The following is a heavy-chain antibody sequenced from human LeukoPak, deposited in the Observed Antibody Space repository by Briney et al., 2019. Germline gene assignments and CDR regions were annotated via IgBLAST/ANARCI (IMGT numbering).Heavy chain of an antibody. D-gene: IGHD3-22*01. CDR2: ISGSGGST. V-gene: IGHV3-23*01. CDR1: GFTFSSYA. Sequence: SGGSLRLSCAASGFTFSSYAMSWVRQAPGKGLEWVSAISGSGGSTYYADSVKVRFTISRDNSKNTLYLQMNSLRAEDTAVYYCAKDPYYYDSSGYYGYWGQGTLVTVSS. CDR3: AKDPYYYDSSGYYGY. J-gene: IGHJ4*02.